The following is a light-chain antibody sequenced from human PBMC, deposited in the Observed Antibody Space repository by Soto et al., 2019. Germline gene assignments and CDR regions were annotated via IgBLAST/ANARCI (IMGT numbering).Light chain of an antibody. J-gene: IGKJ1*01. CDR2: GAS. CDR3: QQYGSSPTWT. Sequence: EIVLTQSRGSLSLSPGERATLSCRASQSVSSSYLAWYQQKPGQAPRLLIHGASSRATGIPDRFSGSGSGTDFTLTISRLEPEDFAVYYCQQYGSSPTWTFGQGTKVEIK. CDR1: QSVSSSY. V-gene: IGKV3-20*01.